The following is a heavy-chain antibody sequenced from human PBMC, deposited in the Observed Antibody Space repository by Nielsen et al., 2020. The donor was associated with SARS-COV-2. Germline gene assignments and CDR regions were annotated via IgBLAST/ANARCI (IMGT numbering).Heavy chain of an antibody. Sequence: GESLKISCAASGFTFSSYAMSWVRQAPGKGLEWVSAISGSGGSTYYAASVKGRFTISRDNSKNTLYLKMNSLRAEDTAVYYCAKVASRYSSSWYWNYWGQGTLVTVSS. V-gene: IGHV3-23*01. CDR3: AKVASRYSSSWYWNY. J-gene: IGHJ4*02. CDR2: ISGSGGST. D-gene: IGHD6-13*01. CDR1: GFTFSSYA.